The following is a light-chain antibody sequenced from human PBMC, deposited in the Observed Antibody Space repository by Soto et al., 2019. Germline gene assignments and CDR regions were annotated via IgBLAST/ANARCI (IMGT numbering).Light chain of an antibody. J-gene: IGLJ1*01. CDR3: SSYAGSSNV. CDR1: SSDVGGYNY. CDR2: EVN. Sequence: QSVLTQPPSASGSPGQSVAISCTGNSSDVGGYNYVSWYQQHPGKAPKLMIYEVNKRPSGVPDSFSGSKSGNTASLTVSGLQAEDEADYYCSSYAGSSNVFGTGTKVTVL. V-gene: IGLV2-8*01.